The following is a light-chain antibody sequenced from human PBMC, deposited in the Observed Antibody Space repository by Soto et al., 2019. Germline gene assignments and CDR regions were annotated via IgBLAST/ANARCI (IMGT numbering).Light chain of an antibody. J-gene: IGLJ1*01. CDR2: SNN. CDR3: AAWDDSLNGYV. Sequence: QSVVTQPPSASGTPGQRVTISCSGSSSNIPTNAVNWFQQLPGTAPKLLIYSNNQRPSGVPDRFSGSKSGTSASLAISGLQSEDEADYYCAAWDDSLNGYVFGAGTKVTVL. CDR1: SSNIPTNA. V-gene: IGLV1-44*01.